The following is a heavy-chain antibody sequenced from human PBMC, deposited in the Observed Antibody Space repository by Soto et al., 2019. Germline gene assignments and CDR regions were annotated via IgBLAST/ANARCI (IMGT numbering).Heavy chain of an antibody. Sequence: ASETLSLTCGVYGGSFSGYQWNWIRQSPGRGLEWIGEINHSGTTKYNPSLESRINLSVDTSKKQFSLKMFSATAADTAIYYCARGWRFDPWGQGTQVTVSS. CDR2: INHSGTT. D-gene: IGHD1-1*01. J-gene: IGHJ5*02. V-gene: IGHV4-34*01. CDR1: GGSFSGYQ. CDR3: ARGWRFDP.